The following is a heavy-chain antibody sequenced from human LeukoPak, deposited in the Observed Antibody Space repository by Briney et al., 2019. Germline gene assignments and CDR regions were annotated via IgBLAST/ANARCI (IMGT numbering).Heavy chain of an antibody. V-gene: IGHV3-7*01. J-gene: IGHJ4*02. Sequence: GGSLRLSCAASGFTFSGHWMSWVRQAPGKGVEWVAKIKQDGSEKYYVDSVKGRFTISRDNAKNSLYLQMNSLRADDTAVYYCARAAYWGQGTLVTVSS. CDR3: ARAAY. CDR2: IKQDGSEK. CDR1: GFTFSGHW.